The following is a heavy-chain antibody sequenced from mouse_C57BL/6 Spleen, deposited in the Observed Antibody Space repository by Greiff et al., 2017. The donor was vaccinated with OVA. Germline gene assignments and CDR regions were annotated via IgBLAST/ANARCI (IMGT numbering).Heavy chain of an antibody. CDR3: TRDLYYYGSSHWYFDV. D-gene: IGHD1-1*01. CDR2: ISSGGDYI. J-gene: IGHJ1*03. CDR1: GFTFSSYA. Sequence: EVNVVESGEGLVKPGGSLKLSCAASGFTFSSYAMSWVRQTPEKRLEWVAYISSGGDYIYYADTVKGRFTISRDNARNTLYLQMSSLKSEDTAMYYCTRDLYYYGSSHWYFDVWGTGTTVTVSS. V-gene: IGHV5-9-1*02.